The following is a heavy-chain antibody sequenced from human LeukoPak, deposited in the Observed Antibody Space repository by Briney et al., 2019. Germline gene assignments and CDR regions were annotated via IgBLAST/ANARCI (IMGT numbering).Heavy chain of an antibody. V-gene: IGHV3-30*02. CDR1: GYTFSSSA. J-gene: IGHJ4*02. CDR3: AKDGSWSCTD. CDR2: IAHHGNNK. D-gene: IGHD2-8*02. Sequence: GGSLRLSCGASGYTFSSSAMHWVRQGPGKGLEWVAYIAHHGNNKYYADSVKGRFTISRDNSKGSLYLQMNSLRADDTAVYYCAKDGSWSCTDWGQGTLVRVSS.